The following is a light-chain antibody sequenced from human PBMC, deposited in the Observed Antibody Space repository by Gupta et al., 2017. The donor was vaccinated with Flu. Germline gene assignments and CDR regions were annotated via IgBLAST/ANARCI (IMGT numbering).Light chain of an antibody. CDR2: KVA. Sequence: PSSLPAAVGERVTITCRGGQRSSSWWAWYQQKKAKDPNLLIYKVANIQGRVPSRLCGGGAWTEVILTISSLQQDDFATYYYQQYNSNQDTFGQGTKLEI. CDR1: QRSSSW. CDR3: QQYNSNQDT. V-gene: IGKV1-5*03. J-gene: IGKJ1*01.